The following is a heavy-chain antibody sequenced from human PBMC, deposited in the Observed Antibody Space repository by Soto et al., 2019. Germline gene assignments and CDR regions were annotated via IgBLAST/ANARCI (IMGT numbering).Heavy chain of an antibody. Sequence: PSETLSLTCTVSGGSISSYYWSWIRQPPGKGLEWIGYIYYSGSTNYNPSLKSRVTISVDTSKNQFSLNLSSVTAADTAVYYCARDPISARPFFDYWGQGTLVTVSS. D-gene: IGHD6-6*01. V-gene: IGHV4-59*01. J-gene: IGHJ4*02. CDR1: GGSISSYY. CDR3: ARDPISARPFFDY. CDR2: IYYSGST.